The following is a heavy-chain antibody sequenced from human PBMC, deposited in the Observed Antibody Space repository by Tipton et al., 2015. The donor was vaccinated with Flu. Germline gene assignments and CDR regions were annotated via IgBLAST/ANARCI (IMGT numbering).Heavy chain of an antibody. V-gene: IGHV3-23*01. D-gene: IGHD3-16*02. J-gene: IGHJ6*02. CDR3: AKAPLGELSLSRYYFYGMDV. Sequence: GSLRLSCAASGFTFSSYAMSWVRQAPGKGLEWVSAISGSGGSTYYADSVKGRFTISRDNSKNTLYLQMNSLRAEDSAVYYCAKAPLGELSLSRYYFYGMDVWCQGTTVTVSS. CDR2: ISGSGGST. CDR1: GFTFSSYA.